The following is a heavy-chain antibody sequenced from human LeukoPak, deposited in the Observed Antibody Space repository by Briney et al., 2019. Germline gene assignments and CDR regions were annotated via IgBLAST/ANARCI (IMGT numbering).Heavy chain of an antibody. CDR3: ARGRLARGYYYYGMDV. J-gene: IGHJ6*02. D-gene: IGHD6-19*01. CDR1: GGSFSGYY. CDR2: INHSGST. V-gene: IGHV4-34*01. Sequence: SETLSLTCAVYGGSFSGYYWSWIRQPPGKGLEWIGEINHSGSTNYNPPLKSRVTISVDTSKNQFSLKLSSVTAADTAVYYCARGRLARGYYYYGMDVWGQGTTVTVSS.